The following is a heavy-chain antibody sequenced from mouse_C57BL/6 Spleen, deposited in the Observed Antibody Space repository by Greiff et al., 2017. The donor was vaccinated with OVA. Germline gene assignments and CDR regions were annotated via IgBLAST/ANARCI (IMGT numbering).Heavy chain of an antibody. J-gene: IGHJ1*03. CDR2: INPSSGYT. CDR3: ARDTTVPDWCFDV. CDR1: GYTFTSYW. V-gene: IGHV1-7*01. D-gene: IGHD1-1*01. Sequence: QVQLQQSGAELAKPGASVKLSCKASGYTFTSYWMHWVKQRPGQGLEWIGYINPSSGYTKYNQKFKDKATSTADKSSSTAYMQLSSLTYEDSAVYYCARDTTVPDWCFDVWGTGTTVTVSS.